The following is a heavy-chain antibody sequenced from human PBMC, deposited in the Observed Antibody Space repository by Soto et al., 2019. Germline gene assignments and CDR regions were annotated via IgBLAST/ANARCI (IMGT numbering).Heavy chain of an antibody. CDR2: IYDGGRT. CDR1: GGSISTVDYW. V-gene: IGHV4-30-4*01. D-gene: IGHD3-10*01. J-gene: IGHJ4*02. CDR3: PRGPSGEKVAS. Sequence: QVQLQESGPGLVKPSQTLSLTCTVSGGSISTVDYWWSWIRQSPDMGLEWIGHIYDGGRTYNNPSREGRFTMSVARSRSQLPGTLSSVSAAATAVYYCPRGPSGEKVASWGQEPRVPVS.